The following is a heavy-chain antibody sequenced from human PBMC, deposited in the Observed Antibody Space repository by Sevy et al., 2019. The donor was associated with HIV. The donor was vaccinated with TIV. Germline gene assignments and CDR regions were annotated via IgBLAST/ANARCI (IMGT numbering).Heavy chain of an antibody. CDR3: ACGFGTSDFDH. D-gene: IGHD3-10*01. CDR1: GFTFSDAW. J-gene: IGHJ4*02. V-gene: IGHV3-15*01. CDR2: IKSKTDSGTR. Sequence: GGSLRLSCTTSGFTFSDAWMNWVRQAPGKGLGWVARIKSKTDSGTRDFAAPVKGRFSISRDDSKNTVYLQMTSLKDEDTGVYFCACGFGTSDFDHWGQGTLVTVSS.